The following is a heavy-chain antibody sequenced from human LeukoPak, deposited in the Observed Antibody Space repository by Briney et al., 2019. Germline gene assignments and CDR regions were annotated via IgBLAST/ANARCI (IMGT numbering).Heavy chain of an antibody. CDR1: GLNFGDYA. CDR3: SRGLTESGAKYYSDH. D-gene: IGHD4/OR15-4a*01. CDR2: IRSRLYGGAA. J-gene: IGHJ4*02. Sequence: GGSLRLSCTGSGLNFGDYAMSWVRQAPGKGLEWAGLIRSRLYGGAAEYGASVNGRFTVSRDDSQRIAYLQMNSLKTDDTAVYYCSRGLTESGAKYYSDHWGQGTLVTVSS. V-gene: IGHV3-49*04.